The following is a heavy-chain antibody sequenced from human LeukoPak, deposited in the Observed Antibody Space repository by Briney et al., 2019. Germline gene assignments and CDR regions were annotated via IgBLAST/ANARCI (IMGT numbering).Heavy chain of an antibody. V-gene: IGHV3-48*03. Sequence: GGSLRLSCAASGFTFSSYEMNWVRQAPGKGLEWVSYITTSGRTIYYADSVKGRFTISRDNAKNSLYLQMNSLRAEDTAVYYCARGEDYGTNSFDYWGQGTLVTLSS. CDR3: ARGEDYGTNSFDY. CDR1: GFTFSSYE. J-gene: IGHJ4*02. CDR2: ITTSGRTI. D-gene: IGHD4-17*01.